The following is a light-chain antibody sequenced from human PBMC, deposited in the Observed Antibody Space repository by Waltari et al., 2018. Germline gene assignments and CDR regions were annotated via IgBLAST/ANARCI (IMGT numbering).Light chain of an antibody. J-gene: IGKJ4*01. CDR3: QQSYSVPLT. Sequence: DIQMTQSPSSLSTSVGDRLTINCRASQNIRTYLNWYQQEPGKAPKLLIYNAVTLESGVPSRVSGSGSGTDFTLTISSLQPEDFATYYCQQSYSVPLTFGGGTKVE. CDR1: QNIRTY. V-gene: IGKV1-39*01. CDR2: NAV.